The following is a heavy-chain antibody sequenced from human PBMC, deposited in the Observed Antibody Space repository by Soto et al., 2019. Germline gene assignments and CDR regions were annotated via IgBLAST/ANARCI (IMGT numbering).Heavy chain of an antibody. CDR1: GGSISSSSYY. D-gene: IGHD3-22*01. Sequence: SETLSLTCTVSGGSISSSSYYWGWIRQPPGKGLEWIGSIYYSGSTYYNPSLKSRVTISVDTSKNQFSLKPSSVTAADTAVYYCASHVRMIVVVIIPDYFDYWGQGTLVTVSS. V-gene: IGHV4-39*01. CDR3: ASHVRMIVVVIIPDYFDY. J-gene: IGHJ4*02. CDR2: IYYSGST.